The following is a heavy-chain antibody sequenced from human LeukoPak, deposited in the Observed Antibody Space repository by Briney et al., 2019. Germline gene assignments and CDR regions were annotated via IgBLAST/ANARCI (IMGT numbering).Heavy chain of an antibody. V-gene: IGHV3-48*01. CDR1: GFTFSSYS. Sequence: PGGSLRLSCAASGFTFSSYSMNWVRQAPGKGLEWVSYISSSSNSIYYADSVKGRFTISRDNAKNSLYLQMNSLRAEDTAVYYCARWEPTLDAFDIWGQGTMVTVSS. D-gene: IGHD1-26*01. CDR2: ISSSSNSI. CDR3: ARWEPTLDAFDI. J-gene: IGHJ3*02.